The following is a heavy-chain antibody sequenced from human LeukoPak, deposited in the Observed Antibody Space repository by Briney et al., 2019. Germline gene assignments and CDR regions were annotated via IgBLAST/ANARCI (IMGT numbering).Heavy chain of an antibody. CDR3: ARHGSGGGFDP. V-gene: IGHV4-34*01. CDR1: GGSFSGYY. Sequence: PSETLSLTCAVYGGSFSGYYWSWIRQPPGKGLEWIGEINHSGSTNYNPSLKSRVTISVDTSKNQFSLKLSSVTAADTAVYYCARHGSGGGFDPWGQGTLVTVSS. D-gene: IGHD1-26*01. CDR2: INHSGST. J-gene: IGHJ5*02.